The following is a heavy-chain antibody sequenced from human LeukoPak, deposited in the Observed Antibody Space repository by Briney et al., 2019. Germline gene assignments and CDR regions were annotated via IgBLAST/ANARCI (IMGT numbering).Heavy chain of an antibody. CDR2: INTDGSIT. V-gene: IGHV3-74*03. CDR3: ARDLAGGDDY. J-gene: IGHJ4*02. Sequence: QPGGSLRLSCAASGFTFGSSWMRWVRQVPGEGLVWVSRINTDGSITLYADSVKGRFTVSRDNAKNTLYLEMNSLRVDDTAVYYCARDLAGGDDYWGQGTLVTVSP. D-gene: IGHD2-15*01. CDR1: GFTFGSSW.